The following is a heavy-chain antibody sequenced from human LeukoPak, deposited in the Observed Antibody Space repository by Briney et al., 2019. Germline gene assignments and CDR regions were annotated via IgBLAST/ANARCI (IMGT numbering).Heavy chain of an antibody. V-gene: IGHV4-34*01. D-gene: IGHD6-13*01. J-gene: IGHJ4*02. Sequence: SETLSLTCAVYGGSFSGGYWSWIRQPPGKGLEWIGEINHSGSTNYNPSLKSRATISVDTSKNQFSLKLTSVTAADTAVYYCAREGSIAAAGIPAFDSWGQGTLVTVSS. CDR2: INHSGST. CDR3: AREGSIAAAGIPAFDS. CDR1: GGSFSGGY.